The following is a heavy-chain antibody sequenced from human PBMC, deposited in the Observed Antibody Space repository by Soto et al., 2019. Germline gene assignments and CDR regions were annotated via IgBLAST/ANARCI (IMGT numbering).Heavy chain of an antibody. CDR2: INPSGGRT. V-gene: IGHV1-46*03. CDR3: ARDGPGTSSYYYYYYYMDV. J-gene: IGHJ6*03. CDR1: GYTFTSYY. D-gene: IGHD6-6*01. Sequence: ASVKVSCKASGYTFTSYYMNWVRQPPGQGLEWMGIINPSGGRTSYAQKFQGRVTMTGDTSTSTVYMELSSLRSEDTAVYYCARDGPGTSSYYYYYYYMDVWGKATTVTVSS.